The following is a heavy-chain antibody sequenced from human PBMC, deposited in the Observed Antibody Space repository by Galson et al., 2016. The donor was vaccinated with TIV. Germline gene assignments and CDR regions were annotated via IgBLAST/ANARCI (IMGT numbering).Heavy chain of an antibody. CDR3: AKDASSQVHDSGSFDS. J-gene: IGHJ4*02. Sequence: SLRLSCAASGFTFNSFAMSWVRQAPGKGLEWVSSISATGGSTYYADSVKDRFTNSRHYPKNTVYLQMNSLRPDDTAIYYCAKDASSQVHDSGSFDSWGQGALVTVSS. V-gene: IGHV3-23*01. D-gene: IGHD3-10*01. CDR2: ISATGGST. CDR1: GFTFNSFA.